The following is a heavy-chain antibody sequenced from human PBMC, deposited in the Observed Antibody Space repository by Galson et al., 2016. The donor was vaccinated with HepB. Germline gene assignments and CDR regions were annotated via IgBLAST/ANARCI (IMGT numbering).Heavy chain of an antibody. V-gene: IGHV5-51*01. Sequence: QSGAEVKKPGESLKISCKTSGYSFTNYYIAWVRQMPGEGLEWMGFIFPGDSDTRYSPSFQGQVTISSDKSISTAFLQWNSLKASDSAIYYCARHDGGLKCIPIVADDYWGQGTLITVSS. CDR2: IFPGDSDT. CDR1: GYSFTNYY. CDR3: ARHDGGLKCIPIVADDY. J-gene: IGHJ4*02. D-gene: IGHD2-8*01.